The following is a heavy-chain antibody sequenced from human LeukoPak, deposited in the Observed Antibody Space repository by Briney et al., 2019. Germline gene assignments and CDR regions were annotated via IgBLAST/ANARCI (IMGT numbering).Heavy chain of an antibody. V-gene: IGHV1-18*01. Sequence: ASVKVSCKASGYTFTSYGISWVRQAPGQGLEWMGWISAYNGNINYAQKLQGRVTMTTDTSTSTAYMELRSLRSDDTAVYYCARDPTEGYYYDSSGYYLGFDYWGQGTLVTVSS. CDR3: ARDPTEGYYYDSSGYYLGFDY. CDR1: GYTFTSYG. J-gene: IGHJ4*02. D-gene: IGHD3-22*01. CDR2: ISAYNGNI.